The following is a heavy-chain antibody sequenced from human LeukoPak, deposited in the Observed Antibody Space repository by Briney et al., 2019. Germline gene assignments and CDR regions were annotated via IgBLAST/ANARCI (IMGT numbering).Heavy chain of an antibody. CDR3: ARGHAFTMVRGRTSHHLPFDY. CDR1: GGSISSSSYY. J-gene: IGHJ4*02. Sequence: SETLSLTCTVSGGSISSSSYYWGWIRQPPGKGLEWIGSIYYSGSTYYNPSLKSRVTISVDTSKNQFSLKLSSVTAADTAVYYCARGHAFTMVRGRTSHHLPFDYWGQGTLVTVSS. V-gene: IGHV4-39*07. CDR2: IYYSGST. D-gene: IGHD3-10*01.